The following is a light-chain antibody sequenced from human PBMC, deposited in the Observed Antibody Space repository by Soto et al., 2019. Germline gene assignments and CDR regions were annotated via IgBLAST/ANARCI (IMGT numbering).Light chain of an antibody. J-gene: IGKJ2*01. CDR1: QSVGRN. V-gene: IGKV3-15*01. Sequence: EVVMTQSPATLSVSPGERATLSCRASQSVGRNLAWYQQNSGQAPRLLIYGASTRATGIPARFSGSGSETEFTLTISSLQSEDFAVYYCQQYNNWPGTFGQGTKLDLK. CDR3: QQYNNWPGT. CDR2: GAS.